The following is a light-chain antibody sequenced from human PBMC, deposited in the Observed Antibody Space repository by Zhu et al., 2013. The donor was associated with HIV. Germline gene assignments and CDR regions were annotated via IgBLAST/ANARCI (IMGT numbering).Light chain of an antibody. J-gene: IGKJ4*01. CDR3: QQAYNSPPLT. V-gene: IGKV1-39*01. CDR1: QPISTY. CDR2: AAS. Sequence: DIQMTQSPLSLSASVGDRVTITCRASQPISTYLNWYQQKPGKAPNLLIYAASRLQTGVPSRFSGSGSGADFTLTITNLQPEDFATYYCQQAYNSPPLTFGGGTKVEIK.